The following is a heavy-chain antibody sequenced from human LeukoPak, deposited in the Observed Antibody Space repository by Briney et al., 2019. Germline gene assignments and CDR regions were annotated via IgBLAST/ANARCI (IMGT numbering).Heavy chain of an antibody. Sequence: PGGSLRLSCAASGFTFSSYCMSWVRQAPGKGLEWVANIKHDGSETQYVNSVKGRFTISRGNAKNSLYLQMNTLRVEDTAVYYCARVGRPNSIDIWLDTWGQGTLVTVS. V-gene: IGHV3-7*01. J-gene: IGHJ5*02. CDR1: GFTFSSYC. CDR3: ARVGRPNSIDIWLDT. CDR2: IKHDGSET. D-gene: IGHD4-23*01.